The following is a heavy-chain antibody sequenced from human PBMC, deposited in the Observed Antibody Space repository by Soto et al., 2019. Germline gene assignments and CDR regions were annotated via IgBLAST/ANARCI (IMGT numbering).Heavy chain of an antibody. Sequence: GASVKVSCKASGYTFTCYYMHWVRQAPGQGLEWMGIINPSGGSTSYAQKFQGRVTMTRDTSTSTVYMELSSLRSEDTAVYYCARLAAAGTKTYYYYGMDVWGQGTTVTVSS. CDR1: GYTFTCYY. J-gene: IGHJ6*02. CDR3: ARLAAAGTKTYYYYGMDV. D-gene: IGHD6-13*01. V-gene: IGHV1-46*01. CDR2: INPSGGST.